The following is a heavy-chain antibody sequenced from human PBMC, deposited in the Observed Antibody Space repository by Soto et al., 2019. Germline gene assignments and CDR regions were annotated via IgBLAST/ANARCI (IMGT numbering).Heavy chain of an antibody. CDR1: GGTFSSYA. V-gene: IGHV1-69*13. J-gene: IGHJ4*02. CDR3: ARSRYYDFWSGYHYFDY. CDR2: IIPIFGTA. D-gene: IGHD3-3*01. Sequence: SVKVSCKASGGTFSSYAISWVRQAPGQGLEWMGGIIPIFGTANYAQKFQGRVTITADESTSTAYMELSSLRSEDTAVYYCARSRYYDFWSGYHYFDYWGQGTLVTVSS.